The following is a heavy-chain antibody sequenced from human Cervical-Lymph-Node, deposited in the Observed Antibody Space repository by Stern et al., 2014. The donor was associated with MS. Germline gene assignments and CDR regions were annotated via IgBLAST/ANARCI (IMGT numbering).Heavy chain of an antibody. V-gene: IGHV4-59*01. Sequence: HVQLQESGPGLVKPSETLSLTCTVSGVSIRDYYWSWIRQPPGKGLQWIGYIYNSGGTKYNPSLKSRVTISIDTSTKEFSLKLRSVTAADTAVYYCARHYDSTGYGRENWFDPWGQGTLVTVSS. CDR1: GVSIRDYY. CDR3: ARHYDSTGYGRENWFDP. D-gene: IGHD3-22*01. CDR2: IYNSGGT. J-gene: IGHJ5*02.